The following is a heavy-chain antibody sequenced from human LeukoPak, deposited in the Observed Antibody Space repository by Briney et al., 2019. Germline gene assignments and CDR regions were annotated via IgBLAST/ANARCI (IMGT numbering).Heavy chain of an antibody. J-gene: IGHJ4*02. CDR3: ARIEDRGAAFDS. CDR1: GFTFSAYW. D-gene: IGHD3-22*01. Sequence: GGSLRLSCVAYGFTFSAYWMHWVRQAPGEGLVWVSRSNIDGRTTSYADSVKGRFTISRDNAKNMLYLQMNSLRAEDTAVYYCARIEDRGAAFDSWGQGTLLTVSS. CDR2: SNIDGRTT. V-gene: IGHV3-74*01.